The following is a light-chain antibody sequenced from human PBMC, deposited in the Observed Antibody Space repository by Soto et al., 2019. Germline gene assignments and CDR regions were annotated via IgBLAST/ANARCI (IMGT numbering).Light chain of an antibody. J-gene: IGKJ1*01. Sequence: DIQMTQSPSTLSGSVGDRVTITCRASQTISSWLAWYQQKPGKAPKLLIYKASTLKSGVPSRFSVSGSGTEVTLTISSLQPDDFATYYCQHYNSYSEAFGQGTKVELK. CDR3: QHYNSYSEA. CDR1: QTISSW. CDR2: KAS. V-gene: IGKV1-5*03.